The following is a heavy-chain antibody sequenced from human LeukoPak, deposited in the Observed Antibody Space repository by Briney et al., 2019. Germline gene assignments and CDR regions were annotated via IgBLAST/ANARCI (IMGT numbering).Heavy chain of an antibody. D-gene: IGHD3-22*01. CDR2: ISSSSSYI. V-gene: IGHV3-21*01. CDR1: GFTFSSYS. Sequence: PGGSLRLSCAASGFTFSSYSMNWVRQAPGKGLEWVSFISSSSSYIYYADSVKGRFTISRDKAKNSLYLQMYSVRAEETAVYYCARESSGYYSNDAFDIWGQGTMVTVSS. J-gene: IGHJ3*02. CDR3: ARESSGYYSNDAFDI.